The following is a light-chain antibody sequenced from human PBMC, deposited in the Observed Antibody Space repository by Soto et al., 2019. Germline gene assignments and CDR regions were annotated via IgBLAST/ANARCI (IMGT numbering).Light chain of an antibody. V-gene: IGLV2-23*03. CDR1: SSDVGSYNL. J-gene: IGLJ1*01. CDR3: CSYAGSSTFHYV. Sequence: QSVLTQPASVSGSPGQSITISCTGTSSDVGSYNLVSWYQQHPGKAPKLMIYGGSKRPSGVSNRFSGSKSGNTASLTISGLQAEDEADYYCCSYAGSSTFHYVFGTGTKLTVL. CDR2: GGS.